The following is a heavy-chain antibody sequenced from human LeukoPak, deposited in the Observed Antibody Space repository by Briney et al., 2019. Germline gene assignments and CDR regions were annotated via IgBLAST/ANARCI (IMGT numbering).Heavy chain of an antibody. CDR1: GFTFSSYA. CDR2: ISYDGSNK. J-gene: IGHJ4*02. V-gene: IGHV3-30-3*01. CDR3: GRXXXXXPIEY. Sequence: GGSLRLSCAASGFTFSSYAMHWVRQAPGKGLEWVAVISYDGSNKYYADSVKGRFTISRDNSKNTLYLQMNSLRAEDTAVYYCGRXXXXXPIEYWGQGTLVTVSS.